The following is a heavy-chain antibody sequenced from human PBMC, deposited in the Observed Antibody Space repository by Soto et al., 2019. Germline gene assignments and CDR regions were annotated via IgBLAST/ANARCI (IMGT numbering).Heavy chain of an antibody. CDR1: GFTFSSYA. CDR3: ARYDSSGYYWPYYYYGMDV. CDR2: LSGGGGST. J-gene: IGHJ6*02. D-gene: IGHD3-22*01. V-gene: IGHV3-23*01. Sequence: GGSLRLSCAASGFTFSSYAMAWVRQAPGKGLEWVSALSGGGGSTYYADSVKGRFTISRDNAKNSLYLQMNSLRAEDTAVYYCARYDSSGYYWPYYYYGMDVWGQGTTVTVSS.